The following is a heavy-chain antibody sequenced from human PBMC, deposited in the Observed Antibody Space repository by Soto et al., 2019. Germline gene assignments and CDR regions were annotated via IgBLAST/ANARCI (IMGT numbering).Heavy chain of an antibody. CDR3: ARDDVRCDGGRCYGVPMDG. V-gene: IGHV3-66*01. J-gene: IGHJ6*03. CDR2: IQSGGPT. CDR1: GFTVSSKY. Sequence: GGSLRLSCAASGFTVSSKYMSWVRQAPGKGLEWVSLIQSGGPTYYADSVKGRFTISRDTSENTVHLQMDSLRAEDTGVYYCARDDVRCDGGRCYGVPMDGWGKGTTVTVSS. D-gene: IGHD2-15*01.